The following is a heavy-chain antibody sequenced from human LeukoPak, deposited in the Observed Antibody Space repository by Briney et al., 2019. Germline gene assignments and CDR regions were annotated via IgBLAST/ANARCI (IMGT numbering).Heavy chain of an antibody. D-gene: IGHD6-13*01. V-gene: IGHV3-48*01. CDR3: AREGYSSSRTGYYYYYMDV. CDR2: ISSSSSTI. Sequence: GGSLRLSCAASGFTFSSYSMNWVRQAPGKGLEWVSYISSSSSTIYYADSVEGRFTISRDNAKNSLYLQMNSLRAEDTAVYYCAREGYSSSRTGYYYYYMDVWGKGTTVTISS. CDR1: GFTFSSYS. J-gene: IGHJ6*03.